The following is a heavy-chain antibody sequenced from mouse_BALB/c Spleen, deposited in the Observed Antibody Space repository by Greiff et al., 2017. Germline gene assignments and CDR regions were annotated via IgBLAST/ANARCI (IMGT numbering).Heavy chain of an antibody. CDR1: GYTFTSYV. J-gene: IGHJ4*01. Sequence: VQLQQSGPELVKPGASVKMSCKASGYTFTSYVMHWVKQKPGQGLEWIGYINPYNDGTKYNEKFKGKATLTSDKSSSTAYMELSSLTSEDSAVYYCGRGVTGYAMDYWGQGTAVTVSA. V-gene: IGHV1-14*01. D-gene: IGHD2-1*01. CDR3: GRGVTGYAMDY. CDR2: INPYNDGT.